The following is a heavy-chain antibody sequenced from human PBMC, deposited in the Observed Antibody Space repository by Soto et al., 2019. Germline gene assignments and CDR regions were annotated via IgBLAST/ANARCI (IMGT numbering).Heavy chain of an antibody. CDR1: GFTFSNYE. CDR3: ASKKPETSHFVY. V-gene: IGHV3-48*03. Sequence: EVQVVESGGDLVQPGGSLRLSCAASGFTFSNYEMNWVRQAPGKGLEWVSYMSGSGSSIMYADSVKGRFTTSRDNAENSVYLQMNSLRAEDTAIYYCASKKPETSHFVYWGQGTLVTVSS. CDR2: MSGSGSSI. J-gene: IGHJ4*02.